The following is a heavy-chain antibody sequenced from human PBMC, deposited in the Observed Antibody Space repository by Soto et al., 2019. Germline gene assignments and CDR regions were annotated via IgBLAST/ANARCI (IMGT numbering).Heavy chain of an antibody. CDR2: IYYSAST. Sequence: QVQLQESGPGLVKPSQTLFLTCTFSGGSISSGDYYWSWIRQPPGKGLEWIGCIYYSASTDYNPSLNARVTISVDASKHQFSRKLRSVTSADTAVYYCGGAPRDYGDVWGRYLSLPPVLWGRGTLVTVS. V-gene: IGHV4-30-4*01. CDR1: GGSISSGDYY. D-gene: IGHD3-16*02. CDR3: GGAPRDYGDVWGRYLSLPPVL. J-gene: IGHJ2*01.